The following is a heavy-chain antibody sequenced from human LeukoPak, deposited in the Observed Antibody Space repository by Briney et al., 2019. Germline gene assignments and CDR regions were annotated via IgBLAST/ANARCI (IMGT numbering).Heavy chain of an antibody. CDR3: ASEGTTGTTWGPDY. V-gene: IGHV3-74*01. Sequence: GGSLRPSCAASRFTFNTYWMHWVRQAPGKGLVWVSRIDSDGYSTAYADSVKGRFTISRDNAKNTLYLQMNSLRAEDTAVYYCASEGTTGTTWGPDYWGQGTLVTVSS. D-gene: IGHD1-1*01. J-gene: IGHJ4*02. CDR1: RFTFNTYW. CDR2: IDSDGYST.